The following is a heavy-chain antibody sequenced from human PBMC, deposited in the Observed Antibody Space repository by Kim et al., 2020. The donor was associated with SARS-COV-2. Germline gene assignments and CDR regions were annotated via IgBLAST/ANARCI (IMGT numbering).Heavy chain of an antibody. V-gene: IGHV4-61*07. D-gene: IGHD5-18*01. Sequence: YNPSLKSRVTISVDTSKNQFSLKLSSVTAADTAVYYCAGRGYSYGYGSDYWGQGTLVTVSS. CDR3: AGRGYSYGYGSDY. J-gene: IGHJ4*02.